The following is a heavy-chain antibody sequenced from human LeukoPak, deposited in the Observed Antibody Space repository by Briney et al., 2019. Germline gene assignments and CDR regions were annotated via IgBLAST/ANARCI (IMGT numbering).Heavy chain of an antibody. D-gene: IGHD2-15*01. V-gene: IGHV1-18*01. CDR2: ISAYNGNT. CDR3: ARGTPIVVVVAATSDGMDV. Sequence: GASVKVSCKASGYTFTSYGISWVRQAPGQGLEWMGWISAYNGNTNYAQKLQGRVTMTTDTSTSTAYMELRSLRSDDTAVYYCARGTPIVVVVAATSDGMDVWGQGTTVTVSS. CDR1: GYTFTSYG. J-gene: IGHJ6*02.